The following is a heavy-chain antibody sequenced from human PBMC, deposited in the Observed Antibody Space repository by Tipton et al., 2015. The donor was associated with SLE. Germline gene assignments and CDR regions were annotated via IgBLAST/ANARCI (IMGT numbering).Heavy chain of an antibody. CDR3: ARDSDSSGYYYYFDY. D-gene: IGHD3-22*01. CDR1: GYSISSGYY. CDR2: IYHSGST. V-gene: IGHV4-38-2*02. J-gene: IGHJ4*02. Sequence: TLSLTCTVSGYSISSGYYWGWIRQPPGKGLEWIGSIYHSGSTYYNPSLKSRVTISVDKSKNQFSLKLSSVTAADTAVYYCARDSDSSGYYYYFDYWGQGTLVTVSS.